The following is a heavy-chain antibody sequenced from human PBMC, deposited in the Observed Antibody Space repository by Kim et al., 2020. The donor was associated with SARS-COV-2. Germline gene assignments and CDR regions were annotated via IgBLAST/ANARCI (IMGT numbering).Heavy chain of an antibody. CDR2: IIPILGIA. CDR3: AREQGSSWYYYYGMDV. D-gene: IGHD6-13*01. CDR1: GGTFSSYA. Sequence: SVKVSCKASGGTFSSYAISWVRQAPGQGLEWMGRIIPILGIANYAQKFQGRVTITADKSTSTAYMELSSLRSEDTAVYYCAREQGSSWYYYYGMDVWGQGTTVTVSS. V-gene: IGHV1-69*04. J-gene: IGHJ6*02.